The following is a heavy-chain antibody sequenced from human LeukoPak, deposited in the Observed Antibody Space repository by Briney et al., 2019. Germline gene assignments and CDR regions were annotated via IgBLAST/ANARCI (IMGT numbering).Heavy chain of an antibody. J-gene: IGHJ2*01. CDR3: ARVGSGYYSYWYFDL. Sequence: GASVKVSCKASGYIFTTYHLHWVRQAPGQGLEWMGVINPSGGSTSYAQKFQGRVTITRDTSASTAYMELSSLRSEDTAVYYCARVGSGYYSYWYFDLWGRGTLVTVSS. CDR2: INPSGGST. CDR1: GYIFTTYH. V-gene: IGHV1-46*01. D-gene: IGHD3-22*01.